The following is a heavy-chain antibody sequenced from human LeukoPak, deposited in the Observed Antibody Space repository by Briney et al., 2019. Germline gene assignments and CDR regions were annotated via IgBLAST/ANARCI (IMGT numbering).Heavy chain of an antibody. V-gene: IGHV1-2*04. D-gene: IGHD1-26*01. CDR2: INPNSGGT. CDR1: GYTFTGYY. J-gene: IGHJ4*02. Sequence: ASVKVSCKASGYTFTGYYMHWVRQAPGQGLEWMGWINPNSGGTNYAQKFQGWVTMTRDTSISTAYMELSRLRSDDTAVYYCARVGGAGATNYFDYWGQGTLVTVSS. CDR3: ARVGGAGATNYFDY.